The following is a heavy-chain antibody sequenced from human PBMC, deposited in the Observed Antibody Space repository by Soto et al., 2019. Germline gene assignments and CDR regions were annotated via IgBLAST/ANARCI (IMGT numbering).Heavy chain of an antibody. Sequence: QLQLQESGPGLVKPSETLSLTCAVSGGSISSSGSYWGWIRQSPGKGLEWIGSIYYSGSTYYNPSLQSRVTISVDTSTNQFSLKVPSVTAADTAVYYCARHVALCSGGTCYLRWFDPWGQGTLVTVSS. D-gene: IGHD2-15*01. CDR1: GGSISSSGSY. CDR2: IYYSGST. J-gene: IGHJ5*02. V-gene: IGHV4-39*01. CDR3: ARHVALCSGGTCYLRWFDP.